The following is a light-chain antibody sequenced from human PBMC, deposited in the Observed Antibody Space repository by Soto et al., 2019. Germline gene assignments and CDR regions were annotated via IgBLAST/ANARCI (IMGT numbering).Light chain of an antibody. CDR3: QQSYTTPWT. J-gene: IGKJ1*01. CDR2: AAS. V-gene: IGKV1-39*01. CDR1: QSISNF. Sequence: DIQLTQSPSSLSASVGDRVTITCRASQSISNFLNWYQQKPGRAPKLLIYAASSLQSGVPSRFSGSGSGTDSTLTISSLQPEDFATYYCQQSYTTPWTFGLGTKVEIE.